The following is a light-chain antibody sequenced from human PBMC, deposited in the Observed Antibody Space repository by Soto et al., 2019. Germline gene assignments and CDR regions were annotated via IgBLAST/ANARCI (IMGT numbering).Light chain of an antibody. V-gene: IGKV3-11*01. CDR1: QSVGGF. J-gene: IGKJ2*01. CDR2: DTS. CDR3: QHRSNWPPMYT. Sequence: EIVLTQSPATLSLSPGGRATLSCRASQSVGGFLAWYQQKSGQAPRLLIYDTSKRATGIPARFSGSGSGTDFTITIISLEPEDFAIYHCQHRSNWPPMYTFGQGTKLEIK.